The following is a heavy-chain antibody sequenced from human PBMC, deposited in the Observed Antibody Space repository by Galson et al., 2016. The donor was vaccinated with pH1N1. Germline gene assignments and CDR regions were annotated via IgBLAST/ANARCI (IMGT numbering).Heavy chain of an antibody. CDR3: ATEDYYTSLY. D-gene: IGHD1-26*01. J-gene: IGHJ4*02. CDR2: INQDGSRK. V-gene: IGHV3-7*01. Sequence: SLRLSCAASGFIFSDYWTSWVRQAPGKGLEWVAKINQDGSRKYYVDSMKGRCTISRGNAENSLSLQMNSLRVEDTALYYCATEDYYTSLYWGQGILVTVSS. CDR1: GFIFSDYW.